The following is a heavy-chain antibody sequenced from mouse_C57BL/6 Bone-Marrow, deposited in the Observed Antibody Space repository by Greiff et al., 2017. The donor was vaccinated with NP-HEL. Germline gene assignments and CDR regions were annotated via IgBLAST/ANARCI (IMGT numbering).Heavy chain of an antibody. CDR2: INPDNGDT. Sequence: EVMLVESGPELVKPGASVKISCKASGYSFTGYFMNWVMQSHGKSLEWIGRINPDNGDTFYNQKFKGKATLTADKSSSTAHMELRSLTSEDSAVYYCARSEALRQGKSAMGYWGQGTSVTVSS. J-gene: IGHJ4*01. CDR1: GYSFTGYF. CDR3: ARSEALRQGKSAMGY. V-gene: IGHV1-20*01. D-gene: IGHD2-12*01.